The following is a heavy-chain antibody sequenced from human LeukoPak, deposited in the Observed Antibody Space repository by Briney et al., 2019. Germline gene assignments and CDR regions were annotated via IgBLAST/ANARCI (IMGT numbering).Heavy chain of an antibody. Sequence: GRSLRLSCAASGFTFSSYAMHWVRQAPGKGLEWVAVISYDGSKKYYADSVKGRFTISRDNSKNTLYLQMNSLRAEGTAAHYCARDDYHYGMDVWGQGTTVTVSS. CDR1: GFTFSSYA. J-gene: IGHJ6*02. V-gene: IGHV3-30-3*01. CDR2: ISYDGSKK. CDR3: ARDDYHYGMDV.